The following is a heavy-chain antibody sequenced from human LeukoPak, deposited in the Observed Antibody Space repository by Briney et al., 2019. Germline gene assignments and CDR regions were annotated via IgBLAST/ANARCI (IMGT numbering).Heavy chain of an antibody. J-gene: IGHJ4*02. CDR2: ISYRGST. V-gene: IGHV4-59*08. CDR3: ARLGDSTSRLYYFDY. Sequence: SETLSLTCTVSGGSISSYYWSWIRQPPGKGLEWIGYISYRGSTYYNPSLKSRVTISLDTSKSQFSLKLSSVTAADTAVYYCARLGDSTSRLYYFDYWGQGTLVTVSS. CDR1: GGSISSYY. D-gene: IGHD6-6*01.